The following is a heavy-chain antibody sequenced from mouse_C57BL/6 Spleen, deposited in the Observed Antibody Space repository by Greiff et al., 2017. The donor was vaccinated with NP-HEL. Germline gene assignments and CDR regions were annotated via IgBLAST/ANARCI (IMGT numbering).Heavy chain of an antibody. CDR1: GYTFTDYN. V-gene: IGHV1-18*01. CDR2: INPNNGGT. J-gene: IGHJ2*01. Sequence: EVQLQQSGPELVKPGASVKIPCKASGYTFTDYNMDWVKQSHGKSLEWIGDINPNNGGTIYNQKFKGKATLTVDKSSSTAYMELRSLTSEDTAVYYCARNFDGKYLYYFDYWGQGTTLTVSS. CDR3: ARNFDGKYLYYFDY. D-gene: IGHD2-1*01.